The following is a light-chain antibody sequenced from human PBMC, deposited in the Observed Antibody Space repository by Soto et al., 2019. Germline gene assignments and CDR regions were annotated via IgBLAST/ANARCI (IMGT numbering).Light chain of an antibody. J-gene: IGKJ1*01. CDR3: QHYYNYPWT. CDR2: DAS. CDR1: QSISTW. V-gene: IGKV1-5*01. Sequence: DIQMTQSPSTLSASVGDRVSITFRASQSISTWLAWYQQQPGGAPRLLIYDASSLQSGVPSRFSGNGSGTEFTLTISSLQPDDFSSYYCQHYYNYPWTFGQGTKVDIK.